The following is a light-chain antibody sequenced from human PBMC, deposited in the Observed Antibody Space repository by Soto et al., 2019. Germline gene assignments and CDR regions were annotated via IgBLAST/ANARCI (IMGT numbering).Light chain of an antibody. CDR2: GAS. J-gene: IGKJ2*01. Sequence: NVLTQSPDTVSLSPGEGATLSCRASQTVRSNYLVWYQFKPGQAPRLLIYGASRRATGIPDRYSGSGSGTDFTLTMSRLESEDSAVYFCQQYGTAPYTFGQGTKLEIK. CDR3: QQYGTAPYT. V-gene: IGKV3-20*01. CDR1: QTVRSNY.